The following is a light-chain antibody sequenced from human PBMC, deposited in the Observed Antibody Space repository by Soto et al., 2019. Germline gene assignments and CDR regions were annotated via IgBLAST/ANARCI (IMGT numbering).Light chain of an antibody. CDR1: QTVGGGY. V-gene: IGKV3-20*01. Sequence: EILLTQSPGTVSLAPGETATLSCRASQTVGGGYLAWYQQKPNKATILLIYGTTSRATGVLDRFSGGGSVRACTLTISGLEPDDFALYNWQQYGSSPPTFGGGTTVEI. CDR3: QQYGSSPPT. J-gene: IGKJ4*01. CDR2: GTT.